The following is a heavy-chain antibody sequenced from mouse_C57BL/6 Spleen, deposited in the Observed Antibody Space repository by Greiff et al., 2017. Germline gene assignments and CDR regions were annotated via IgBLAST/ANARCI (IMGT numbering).Heavy chain of an antibody. CDR1: GFTFSSYG. CDR2: ISSGGSYT. J-gene: IGHJ2*01. D-gene: IGHD2-5*01. CDR3: ARYYSNLDY. Sequence: EVHLVESGGDLVKPGGSLKLSCAASGFTFSSYGMSWVRQTPDKRLEWVATISSGGSYTYYPDSVKGRFTISRDNAKNTLYLQMSSLKSEDTAMYYCARYYSNLDYWGQGTTLTVSS. V-gene: IGHV5-6*01.